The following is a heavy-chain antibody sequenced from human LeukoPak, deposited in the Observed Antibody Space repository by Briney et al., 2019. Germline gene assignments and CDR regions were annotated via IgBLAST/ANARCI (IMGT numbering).Heavy chain of an antibody. Sequence: PWETLSLTCAVYGGSFSGYYWSWIRQPPGKGLEWIGEINHSGSTNYNPSLKSRVTISVDTSKNQFSLKLSSVTAADTAVYYCARGSFGVVISDYYYYYMDVWGKGTTVTVSS. CDR3: ARGSFGVVISDYYYYYMDV. V-gene: IGHV4-34*01. CDR1: GGSFSGYY. D-gene: IGHD3-3*01. CDR2: INHSGST. J-gene: IGHJ6*03.